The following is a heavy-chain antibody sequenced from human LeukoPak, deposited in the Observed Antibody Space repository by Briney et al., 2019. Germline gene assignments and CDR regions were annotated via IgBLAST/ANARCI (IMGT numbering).Heavy chain of an antibody. V-gene: IGHV3-64*01. CDR2: MSSDGGTT. D-gene: IGHD2-2*01. J-gene: IGHJ3*01. CDR3: TRSCTSTRCFAAFYF. Sequence: GGSLKLSCAASGFSLSSYAMHWVRQAPGKGLEYVSAMSSDGGTTYYANSVKGRFTIARDNSKNTLYLQMGSLRAEDMALYYCTRSCTSTRCFAAFYFWGQGTMVTLSS. CDR1: GFSLSSYA.